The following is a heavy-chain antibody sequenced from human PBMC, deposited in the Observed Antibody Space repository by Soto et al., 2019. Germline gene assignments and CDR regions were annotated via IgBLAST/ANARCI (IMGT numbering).Heavy chain of an antibody. CDR3: ARSPRYCSSTSCYSHFNY. Sequence: GGSLRLSCAASGFTFSSYAMHWVRQAPGKGLEWVAVISYDGSNKYYADSVKGRFTISRDNSKNALYLQMNSLRAEDTAVYYCARSPRYCSSTSCYSHFNYWGQGTLVTVSS. CDR2: ISYDGSNK. CDR1: GFTFSSYA. D-gene: IGHD2-2*01. J-gene: IGHJ4*02. V-gene: IGHV3-30-3*01.